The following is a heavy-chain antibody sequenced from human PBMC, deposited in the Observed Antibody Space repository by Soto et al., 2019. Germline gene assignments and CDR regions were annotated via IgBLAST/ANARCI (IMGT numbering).Heavy chain of an antibody. D-gene: IGHD6-13*01. Sequence: VSVKVSCKASGYTFTNYDINWVRQATGQGLEWMGWMNPNTGNTGYTQKFQGRVTMTRNTSINTAFMELSSLRSEDTAVYYCARASRIAVVGLKYYFDYWGQGALVTVSS. J-gene: IGHJ4*02. CDR2: MNPNTGNT. CDR1: GYTFTNYD. V-gene: IGHV1-8*01. CDR3: ARASRIAVVGLKYYFDY.